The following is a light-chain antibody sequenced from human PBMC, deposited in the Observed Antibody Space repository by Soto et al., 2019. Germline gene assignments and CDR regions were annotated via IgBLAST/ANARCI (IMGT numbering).Light chain of an antibody. CDR1: RSLLHSNGYNC. V-gene: IGKV2-28*01. J-gene: IGKJ4*01. CDR3: MQALQTPPT. Sequence: DIVMTQSPLSLPVTPGEPASISCRSSRSLLHSNGYNCLDWYLQKPGQSPQLLIYLGSNRASGVPDRFSGSGSGTDFTLKISRVEAEDVGVYYCMQALQTPPTFGGGTKVEIK. CDR2: LGS.